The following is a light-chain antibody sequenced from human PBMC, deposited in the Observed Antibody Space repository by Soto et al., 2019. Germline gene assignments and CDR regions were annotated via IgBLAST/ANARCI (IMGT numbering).Light chain of an antibody. CDR1: ETVARSY. J-gene: IGKJ1*01. Sequence: EVVLTHSPGTLSFSPGERSTLSFRSSETVARSYLAWYQQKPGQAPRLLIHGASTRATGIADRFSGSGSGTDFTLTISRLEPEDFAVYYCQLYGTSPKTFGQGTKVDIK. CDR2: GAS. V-gene: IGKV3-20*01. CDR3: QLYGTSPKT.